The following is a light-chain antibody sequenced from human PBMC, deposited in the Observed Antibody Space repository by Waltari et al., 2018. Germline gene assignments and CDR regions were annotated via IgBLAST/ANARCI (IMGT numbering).Light chain of an antibody. CDR1: ALPKKY. J-gene: IGLJ2*01. Sequence: SYELPQPPSVSVSLGQTARITCSGDALPKKYAYWYQQKSRQAPVLVIYDDSKRTSGIPERFSGSSSGTMATLTISGAQVEDEADYYCYSTDSSGNHGVFGGGTKVTVL. V-gene: IGLV3-10*01. CDR2: DDS. CDR3: YSTDSSGNHGV.